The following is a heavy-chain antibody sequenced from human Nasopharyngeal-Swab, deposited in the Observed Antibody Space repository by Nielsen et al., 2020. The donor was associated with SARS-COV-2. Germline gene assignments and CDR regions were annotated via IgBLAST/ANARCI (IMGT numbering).Heavy chain of an antibody. CDR2: IYYSGNT. Sequence: WIRQPPGKGLEWIGSIYYSGNTYYNPSLKSRVTIPVDTSKNQFSLKLSSVTAADTAVYYCARDGELSYPFWGYFQHWGQGTLVTVSS. J-gene: IGHJ1*01. V-gene: IGHV4-39*07. CDR3: ARDGELSYPFWGYFQH. D-gene: IGHD3-10*01.